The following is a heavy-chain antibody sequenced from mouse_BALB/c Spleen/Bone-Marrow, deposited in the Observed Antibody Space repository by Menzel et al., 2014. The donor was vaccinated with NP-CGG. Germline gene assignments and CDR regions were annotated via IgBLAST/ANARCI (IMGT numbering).Heavy chain of an antibody. V-gene: IGHV14-3*02. CDR2: IDPANGNT. CDR3: TICTSVVGFLAS. CDR1: GFNIKDTY. Sequence: VQLQQSGAELVKPGASVKLSCTASGFNIKDTYMHWVKQRPEQGLEWIGRIDPANGNTKYDPKFQGKATITADTSSNTAYLQLTSLPSVNFGAIWWTICTSVVGFLASWGQGTLVTV. J-gene: IGHJ3*01.